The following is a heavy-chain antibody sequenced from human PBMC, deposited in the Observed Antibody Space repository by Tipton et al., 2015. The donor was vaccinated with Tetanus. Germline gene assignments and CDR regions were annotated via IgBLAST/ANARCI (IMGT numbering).Heavy chain of an antibody. J-gene: IGHJ5*01. V-gene: IGHV4-34*01. D-gene: IGHD6-19*01. CDR1: GESFSGHY. CDR2: ISASGST. CDR3: ASLPKHWLAPRGAP. Sequence: TLSLTCAVSGESFSGHYWSWIRQAPGKGLEWVGEISASGSTNYNPSLESRITMSVDTTKKRISLRLASLMAADTAVYYCASLPKHWLAPRGAPWGQGTLVTVSS.